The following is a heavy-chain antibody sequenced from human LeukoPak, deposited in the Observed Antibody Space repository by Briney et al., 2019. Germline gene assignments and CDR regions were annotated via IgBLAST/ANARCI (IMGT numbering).Heavy chain of an antibody. Sequence: SQTLSLTCTISGGSISSGGYYWSWIRQHPGNGLGWIRYIYYSGSTYYNPSLKSRVTISVDTSKNQFSLKLNSVTASDTAVYYCARAVEKRFAAFDIGGQGTMVTVSA. CDR3: ARAVEKRFAAFDI. V-gene: IGHV4-31*03. CDR1: GGSISSGGYY. J-gene: IGHJ3*02. D-gene: IGHD3-3*01. CDR2: IYYSGST.